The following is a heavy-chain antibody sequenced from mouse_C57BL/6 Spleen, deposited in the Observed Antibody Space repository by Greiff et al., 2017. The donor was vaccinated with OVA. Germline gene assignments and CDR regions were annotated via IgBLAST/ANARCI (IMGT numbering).Heavy chain of an antibody. Sequence: EVQVVESGGGLVKPGGSLKLSCAASGFTFSDYGMHWVRQAPEKGLEWVAYFSSGSSPIYYADTVKGRFTISRDNAKNTLCLQMTRLRSEDTAMYYCARRGNYRYFDVWGTGTTVTVSS. CDR2: FSSGSSPI. J-gene: IGHJ1*03. V-gene: IGHV5-17*01. D-gene: IGHD2-1*01. CDR1: GFTFSDYG. CDR3: ARRGNYRYFDV.